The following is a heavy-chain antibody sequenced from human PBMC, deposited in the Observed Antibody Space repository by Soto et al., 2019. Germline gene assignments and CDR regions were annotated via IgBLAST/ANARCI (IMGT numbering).Heavy chain of an antibody. CDR1: GGSFSGYY. J-gene: IGHJ4*02. CDR2: INHSGST. CDR3: ARDPLGYFADSD. Sequence: SETLSLTCAVYGGSFSGYYWSWIRQPPGKGLEWIGEINHSGSTNYNPSLKSRVTISVDTSKNQFSLKLSSVTAADTAVYYCARDPLGYFADSDWGQGTLVTVSS. D-gene: IGHD3-9*01. V-gene: IGHV4-34*01.